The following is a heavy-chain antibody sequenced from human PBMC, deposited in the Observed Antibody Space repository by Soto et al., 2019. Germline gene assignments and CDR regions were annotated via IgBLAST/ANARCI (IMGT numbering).Heavy chain of an antibody. CDR3: ARESPPVAY. CDR2: ISAYNGNT. CDR1: GYTFSSYG. J-gene: IGHJ4*02. V-gene: IGHV1-18*01. Sequence: QVQLVQSGAEVKKPGASVKVSCKASGYTFSSYGISWVRQAPGQGLEWMGWISAYNGNTKYAQKNQGRVTMNTDTYTSTAYMELSSLRSDDTAVYYCARESPPVAYWGQGTLVTVSS.